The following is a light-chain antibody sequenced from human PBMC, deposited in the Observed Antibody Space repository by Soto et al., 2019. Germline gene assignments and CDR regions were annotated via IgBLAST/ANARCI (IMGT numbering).Light chain of an antibody. CDR1: QDISND. CDR3: QQYDNLLT. V-gene: IGKV1-33*01. J-gene: IGKJ3*01. Sequence: GDRVTITCQASQDISNDLNWYQQKPGKAPKLLIYDASNLETGVPSRFSGSGSGTDFTFTISSLQPEDIATYYCQQYDNLLTFGPGTKVDIK. CDR2: DAS.